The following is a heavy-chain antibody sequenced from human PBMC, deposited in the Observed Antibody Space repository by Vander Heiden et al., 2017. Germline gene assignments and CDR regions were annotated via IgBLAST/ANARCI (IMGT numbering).Heavy chain of an antibody. V-gene: IGHV1-69*01. CDR2: IIPIFGTA. CDR3: ASPTGATTRYYYYGMDV. D-gene: IGHD1-26*01. J-gene: IGHJ6*02. CDR1: GGTFSSYA. Sequence: QVQLVQSGAEVQKPGSSVKVSCKASGGTFSSYAISWVRQAPGQGLEWMGGIIPIFGTANYAQKFQGRVTITADETTSTAYMELSSLRSEDTAVYYCASPTGATTRYYYYGMDVWGQGTTVTVSS.